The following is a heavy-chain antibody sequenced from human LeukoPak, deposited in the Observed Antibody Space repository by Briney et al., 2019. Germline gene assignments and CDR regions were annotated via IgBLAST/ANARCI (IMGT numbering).Heavy chain of an antibody. V-gene: IGHV4-4*02. CDR2: IYHSGST. Sequence: PSETLSLTCAVSGGSISSSNWWSWVRQPPGKGLEWIGEIYHSGSTNYNPSLKSRVTISVDKSKNQFSLKLSSVTAADTAVYYCARGHLPYGDSLDYWGQGTLVTVSS. CDR1: GGSISSSNW. J-gene: IGHJ4*02. CDR3: ARGHLPYGDSLDY. D-gene: IGHD4-17*01.